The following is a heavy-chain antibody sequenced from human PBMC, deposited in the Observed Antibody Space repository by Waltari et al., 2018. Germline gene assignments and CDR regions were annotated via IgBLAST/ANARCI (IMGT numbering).Heavy chain of an antibody. D-gene: IGHD3-3*01. CDR3: ARVIGEAYYDFWSGYPRGWFDP. CDR1: GGTFSSYA. J-gene: IGHJ5*02. CDR2: MLPLFGTA. Sequence: QVQLVQSGAEVKKPGSSVKVSCKASGGTFSSYAISWVRQAPGQGLEWMGGMLPLFGTANYAQKFQGRVTITAYESTSTAYMELSSLRSEDTAVYYCARVIGEAYYDFWSGYPRGWFDPWGQGTLVTVSS. V-gene: IGHV1-69*01.